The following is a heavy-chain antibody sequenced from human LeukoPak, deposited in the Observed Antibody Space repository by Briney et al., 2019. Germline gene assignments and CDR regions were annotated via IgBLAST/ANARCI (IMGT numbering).Heavy chain of an antibody. J-gene: IGHJ5*02. D-gene: IGHD2-15*01. CDR3: ARAGVVVAAGTRWFDP. V-gene: IGHV4-59*08. CDR2: IYYSGST. Sequence: SSETLSPTCTVSGGPISSYYWSWIRQPPGKGLEWIGYIYYSGSTNYNPSLKSRVTISVDTSKNQFSLKLSSVTAADTAVYYCARAGVVVAAGTRWFDPWGQGTLVTVSS. CDR1: GGPISSYY.